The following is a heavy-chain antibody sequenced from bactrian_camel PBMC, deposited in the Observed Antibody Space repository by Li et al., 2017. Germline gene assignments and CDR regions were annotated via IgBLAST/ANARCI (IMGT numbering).Heavy chain of an antibody. Sequence: HVQLVESGGGLVQPGGSLRLSCAASGFTFSSYYMSWVRQAPGKGLEWVSGINRGGTTYYADSVKGRFTISRDNAKNTLYLQLNSLKTEDTAMYYCAKEYLASWCWNYWGQGTQVTVS. J-gene: IGHJ4*01. CDR1: GFTFSSYY. V-gene: IGHV3S1*01. D-gene: IGHD3*01. CDR3: AKEYLASWCWNY. CDR2: INRGGTT.